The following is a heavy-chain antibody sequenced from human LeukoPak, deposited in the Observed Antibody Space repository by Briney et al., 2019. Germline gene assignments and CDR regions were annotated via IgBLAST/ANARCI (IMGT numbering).Heavy chain of an antibody. V-gene: IGHV4-4*07. CDR1: GGTMSTFY. Sequence: SETLSLTCTVPGGTMSTFYWSWIRQPAGKGLEWIGRIYTSGTTNYNPSLESRVTLSVDTSKNQFSLKLRSVTAADAAVYYCARSYDIGGYSVGFDYWGQGTLVTVSA. CDR2: IYTSGTT. D-gene: IGHD3-22*01. CDR3: ARSYDIGGYSVGFDY. J-gene: IGHJ4*02.